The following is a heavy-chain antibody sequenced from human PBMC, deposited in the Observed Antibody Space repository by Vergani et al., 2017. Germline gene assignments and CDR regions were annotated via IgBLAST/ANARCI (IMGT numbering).Heavy chain of an antibody. V-gene: IGHV1-46*03. CDR3: ARVGITMIVVAPLDY. Sequence: QVQLVQSGAEVKKPGASVKVSCKASGYTFTSYYMHWVRQAPGQGLEWMGTINPSGGSTSYAQKFQGRVTMTRDTSTSTVYMELSSLRSEDTAVYYCARVGITMIVVAPLDYWGQGTLVTVSS. CDR1: GYTFTSYY. J-gene: IGHJ4*02. D-gene: IGHD3-22*01. CDR2: INPSGGST.